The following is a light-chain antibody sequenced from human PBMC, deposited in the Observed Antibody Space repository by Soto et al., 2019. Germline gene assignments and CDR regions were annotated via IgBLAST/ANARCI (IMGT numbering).Light chain of an antibody. J-gene: IGKJ5*01. CDR3: QQYGDSPIT. V-gene: IGKV3-20*01. CDR1: QSVSSN. Sequence: EIVMTQSLATLSVSTGERATLSCRASQSVSSNLAWYQQKPGQAPRLLIYGASTRATGIPDRFSGSGSGTDFTLTIDGLEPEDFVVYYCQQYGDSPITFGQGTRLEI. CDR2: GAS.